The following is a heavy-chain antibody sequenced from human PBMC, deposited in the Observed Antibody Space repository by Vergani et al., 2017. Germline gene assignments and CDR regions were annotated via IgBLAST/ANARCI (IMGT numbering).Heavy chain of an antibody. Sequence: EVQLLESGGGLVQPGGSLRLSCAASGFTFRSYAMSWVRQATGKGLEWVSAISGSGGSTYYADSVKGRFTISRDNSKNTRYLQMNSLRTEDTAVYYCAKAVYYYDSSGYYWLRDWGQGTLVTVSS. J-gene: IGHJ4*02. D-gene: IGHD3-22*01. CDR3: AKAVYYYDSSGYYWLRD. CDR2: ISGSGGST. V-gene: IGHV3-23*01. CDR1: GFTFRSYA.